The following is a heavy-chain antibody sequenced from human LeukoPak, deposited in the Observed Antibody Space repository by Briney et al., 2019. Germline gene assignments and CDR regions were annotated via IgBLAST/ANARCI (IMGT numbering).Heavy chain of an antibody. V-gene: IGHV4-59*01. CDR2: IYYSGST. CDR1: GGSISSYY. Sequence: SETLSLTCTVPGGSISSYYWSWIRQPPGKGLEWIGYIYYSGSTNYNPSLKSRVTISVDTSKNQLSLKLSSVTAADTAVYYCARDSNPGYSSSWYYYGMDVWGQGTTVTVSS. CDR3: ARDSNPGYSSSWYYYGMDV. D-gene: IGHD6-13*01. J-gene: IGHJ6*02.